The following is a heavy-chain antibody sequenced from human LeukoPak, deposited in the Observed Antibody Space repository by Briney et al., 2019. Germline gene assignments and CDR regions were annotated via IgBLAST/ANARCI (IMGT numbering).Heavy chain of an antibody. Sequence: GGSLRLSCAPSGFTFSGFGMHWVRQAPGKGLEWVALIWYDGSKTDHADSVKGQFTSSRDDSKSTLYLQMHSLRADDTAVYYCVGDSGYNWNYKFDYWGRGNLVTVSS. D-gene: IGHD1-7*01. V-gene: IGHV3-33*01. J-gene: IGHJ4*02. CDR3: VGDSGYNWNYKFDY. CDR2: IWYDGSKT. CDR1: GFTFSGFG.